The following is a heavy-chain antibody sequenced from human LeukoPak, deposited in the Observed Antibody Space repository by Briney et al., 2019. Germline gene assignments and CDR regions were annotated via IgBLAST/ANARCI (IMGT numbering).Heavy chain of an antibody. J-gene: IGHJ6*02. CDR2: ISYDGSNK. D-gene: IGHD2-8*01. V-gene: IGHV3-30*04. CDR1: GFTFSSYA. Sequence: GRSLRLSCAASGFTFSSYAMHWVRQAPGKGLEWVAVISYDGSNKYYADSVKGRFTISRDNSKNTLYLQMNSLRAEDTAVYYCAGDFVQMVYAIQDYYYGMDVWGQGTTVTVSS. CDR3: AGDFVQMVYAIQDYYYGMDV.